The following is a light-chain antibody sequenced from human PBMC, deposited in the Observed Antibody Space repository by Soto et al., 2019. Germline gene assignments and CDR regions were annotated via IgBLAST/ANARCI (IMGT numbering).Light chain of an antibody. V-gene: IGKV3-20*01. Sequence: EIVLTQSPGTLSLSPGERATLSCRASQSVSTNSLAWYQQKPGQAPRLLIYGASSRATGIPDRVSASGSGADFTLSISRLEPEDFAMYYCLQYGNSPYTFGQGTKLAIK. J-gene: IGKJ2*01. CDR3: LQYGNSPYT. CDR2: GAS. CDR1: QSVSTNS.